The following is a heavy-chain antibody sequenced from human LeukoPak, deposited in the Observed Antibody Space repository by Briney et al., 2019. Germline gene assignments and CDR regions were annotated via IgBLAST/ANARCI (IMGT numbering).Heavy chain of an antibody. CDR3: ARERDSYYDILTGYGRAEWFDP. Sequence: SETLSLTCAVYGGSFSGYYWSWIRQPPGKGLEWIGEINHSGSTNYNPSLKSRVTISVDTSKNQFSLKLSSVTAADTAVYYCARERDSYYDILTGYGRAEWFDPWGQGTLVTVSS. CDR1: GGSFSGYY. CDR2: INHSGST. J-gene: IGHJ5*02. V-gene: IGHV4-34*01. D-gene: IGHD3-9*01.